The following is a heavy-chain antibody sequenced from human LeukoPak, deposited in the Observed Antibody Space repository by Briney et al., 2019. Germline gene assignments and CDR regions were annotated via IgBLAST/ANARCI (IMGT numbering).Heavy chain of an antibody. Sequence: GGFLRLSCAASGFTFSSNAMSWVRQAPGKGLEWVSAISGSGGSTYYADSVKGRFTISRDNSKNTLYLQMNSLRAEDTAVYYCAKGPYYYGSGSYYNPFDPWGQGTLVTVSS. V-gene: IGHV3-23*01. CDR3: AKGPYYYGSGSYYNPFDP. CDR1: GFTFSSNA. D-gene: IGHD3-10*01. J-gene: IGHJ5*02. CDR2: ISGSGGST.